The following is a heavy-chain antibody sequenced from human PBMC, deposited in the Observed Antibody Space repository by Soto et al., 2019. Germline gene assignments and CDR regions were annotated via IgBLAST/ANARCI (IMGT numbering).Heavy chain of an antibody. CDR2: IKSKTDGGTT. Sequence: PGGSLRLSCAASGFTFSNAWMNWVRQAPGKGLEWVGRIKSKTDGGTTDYAAPVKGRFTISRDDSKNTLYLQMNSLKTGDTAVYYCTTETYYDFWTITYYYHYGMDVWGQGTTVTVSS. CDR1: GFTFSNAW. CDR3: TTETYYDFWTITYYYHYGMDV. J-gene: IGHJ6*02. V-gene: IGHV3-15*07. D-gene: IGHD3-3*01.